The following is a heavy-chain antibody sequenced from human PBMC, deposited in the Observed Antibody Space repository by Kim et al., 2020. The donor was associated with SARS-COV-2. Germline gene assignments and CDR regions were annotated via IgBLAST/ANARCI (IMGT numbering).Heavy chain of an antibody. Sequence: ASVKVSCKASVYTFTTYAMNWVRQAPGQGLEWMGWINTNTGNPTYAQGFTGRFVFSLDTSVSTAYLQISSLKAEDTAVYYCARRVDCSSTSCPYYYYYYGMDVWGQGTTVTVSS. J-gene: IGHJ6*02. CDR3: ARRVDCSSTSCPYYYYYYGMDV. CDR1: VYTFTTYA. D-gene: IGHD2-2*01. CDR2: INTNTGNP. V-gene: IGHV7-4-1*02.